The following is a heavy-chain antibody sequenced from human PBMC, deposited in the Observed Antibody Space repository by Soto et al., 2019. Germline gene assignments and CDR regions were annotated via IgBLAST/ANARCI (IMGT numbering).Heavy chain of an antibody. D-gene: IGHD6-13*01. J-gene: IGHJ4*02. CDR1: GFTFSSYS. CDR3: ARGWYPGIFDY. Sequence: GGSLRLSCAASGFTFSSYSMNWVRQAPGKGLEWVSSISSGTSYIYYTDSVKGRFTISRDNAKNSLYLQMNSLRAEDTAVYYCARGWYPGIFDYWGQGTLVTVSS. V-gene: IGHV3-21*01. CDR2: ISSGTSYI.